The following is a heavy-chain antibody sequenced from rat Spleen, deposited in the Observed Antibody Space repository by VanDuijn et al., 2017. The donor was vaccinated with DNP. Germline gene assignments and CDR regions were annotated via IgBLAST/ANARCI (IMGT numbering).Heavy chain of an antibody. CDR1: GFIFSNYR. CDR2: ISHVGGTT. J-gene: IGHJ2*01. D-gene: IGHD1-12*03. CDR3: ARGGDGYDY. V-gene: IGHV5-31*01. Sequence: EVQLVESGGGPVQPGRSLKLSCVASGFIFSNYRMTWIRQAPGKGLEWVASISHVGGTTYYGDSVKGRFTISRDNAKSTQYLQMDSLRSEDTATYYCARGGDGYDYWGQGVMVTVSS.